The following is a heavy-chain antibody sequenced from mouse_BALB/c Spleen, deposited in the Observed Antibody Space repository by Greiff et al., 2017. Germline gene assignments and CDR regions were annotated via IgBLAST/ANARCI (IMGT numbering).Heavy chain of an antibody. Sequence: VQLKESGPELVKPGASVKMSCKASGYTFTSYVMHWVKQKPGQGLEWIGYINPYNDGTKYNEKFKGKATLTSDKSSSTAYMELSSLTSEDSAVYYGARGDAGDHFDVWGAGTTVTVSS. J-gene: IGHJ1*01. CDR1: GYTFTSYV. V-gene: IGHV1-14*01. CDR2: INPYNDGT. D-gene: IGHD2-13*01. CDR3: ARGDAGDHFDV.